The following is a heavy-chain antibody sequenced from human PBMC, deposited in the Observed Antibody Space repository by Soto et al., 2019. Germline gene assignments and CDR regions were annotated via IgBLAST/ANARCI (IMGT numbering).Heavy chain of an antibody. Sequence: ASVKVSCKASGYTFTGYYMHWVRQAPGQGLEWMGWINPNSGGTNYAQKFQGWVTISVDTSKNQFSLKLSSVTAADTAVYYCARHLFAGYSYGLFDSWGQGTLVTVSS. D-gene: IGHD5-18*01. V-gene: IGHV1-2*04. CDR2: INPNSGGT. CDR1: GYTFTGYY. CDR3: ARHLFAGYSYGLFDS. J-gene: IGHJ4*02.